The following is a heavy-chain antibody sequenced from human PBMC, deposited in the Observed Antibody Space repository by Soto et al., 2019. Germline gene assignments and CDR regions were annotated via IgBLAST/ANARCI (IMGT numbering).Heavy chain of an antibody. J-gene: IGHJ4*02. CDR3: ARDQGYCSGGSCYEGPHVGGFDY. CDR2: IWYDGSNK. CDR1: GFTFSSYG. D-gene: IGHD2-15*01. V-gene: IGHV3-33*01. Sequence: QVQLVESGGGVVQPGRSLRLSCAASGFTFSSYGMHWVRQAPGKGLEWVAVIWYDGSNKYYADSVKGRFTISRDNSKNTLYLQMNSLRAEDTAVYYCARDQGYCSGGSCYEGPHVGGFDYWGQGTLVTVSS.